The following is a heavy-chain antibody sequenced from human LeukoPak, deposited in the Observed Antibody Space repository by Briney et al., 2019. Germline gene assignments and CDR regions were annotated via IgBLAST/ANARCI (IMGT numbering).Heavy chain of an antibody. Sequence: SETLSLTCAVYGGSFSGYYWSWIRQPPGKGLEWIGEINHSGSTNYNPSLKSRVTISVDTSKNQFSLKLSSVTAADTAVYYCAGGYCTGGVCYPPYFDYWGQGTLVTVSS. J-gene: IGHJ4*02. CDR3: AGGYCTGGVCYPPYFDY. CDR2: INHSGST. CDR1: GGSFSGYY. D-gene: IGHD2-8*02. V-gene: IGHV4-34*01.